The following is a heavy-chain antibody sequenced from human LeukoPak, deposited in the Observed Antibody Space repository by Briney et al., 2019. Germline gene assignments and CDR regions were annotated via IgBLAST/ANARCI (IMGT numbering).Heavy chain of an antibody. CDR2: IYSGGST. V-gene: IGHV3-53*01. J-gene: IGHJ6*03. CDR1: GFTISSNY. CDR3: ARLSMQKDYYYYMDV. Sequence: PGGSLRLSCAASGFTISSNYMSWVRQAPGKGLEWGSVIYSGGSTYYADSVKGRFTISRDNAKNSLYLQMNSLRAEDAAVYYCARLSMQKDYYYYMDVWGKGTTVTVSS. D-gene: IGHD2/OR15-2a*01.